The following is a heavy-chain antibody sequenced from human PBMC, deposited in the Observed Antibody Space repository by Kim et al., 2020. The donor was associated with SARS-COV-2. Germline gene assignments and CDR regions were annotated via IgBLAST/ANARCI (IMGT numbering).Heavy chain of an antibody. CDR3: TTAFLEMVRGVIINFDY. D-gene: IGHD3-10*01. J-gene: IGHJ4*02. CDR2: IKSKTDGWTT. V-gene: IGHV3-15*01. CDR1: GFTFSNAC. Sequence: GGSLRLSCAASGFTFSNACMSWVRQAPGKGLEWVGRIKSKTDGWTTDYAAPVKGRFTISRDDSKNTLYLQMNSLKTEDTAVYYCTTAFLEMVRGVIINFDYWGQGTLVTVSS.